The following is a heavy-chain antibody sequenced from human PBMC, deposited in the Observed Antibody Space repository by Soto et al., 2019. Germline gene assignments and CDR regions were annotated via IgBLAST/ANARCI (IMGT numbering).Heavy chain of an antibody. J-gene: IGHJ4*02. Sequence: VQLVESGGGLVQPGGSLRLSCVVSGFTFRNYWMGWVRQAPGKGLEWVANIKEDGSSKYYVDSVKGRFTISRDNAENSLYLQMNSLGAEDTAVYYCARHGSYVFDFWGQGTLVTVSS. D-gene: IGHD3-10*01. V-gene: IGHV3-7*01. CDR2: IKEDGSSK. CDR3: ARHGSYVFDF. CDR1: GFTFRNYW.